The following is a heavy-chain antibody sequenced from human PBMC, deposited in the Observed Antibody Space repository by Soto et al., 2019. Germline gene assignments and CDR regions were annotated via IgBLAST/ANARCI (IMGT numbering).Heavy chain of an antibody. CDR1: GFTFNSFC. CDR2: VSASGGDT. D-gene: IGHD3-10*01. CDR3: AKDRYFASGSYDY. Sequence: GGSLRLSCAASGFTFNSFCKTWIRQAPGKGLEWGSGVSASGGDTNYADSVKGRFTVSRDNSKNTLYLQMNSLRVEDTALFYCAKDRYFASGSYDYWGQGTLVTVSS. V-gene: IGHV3-23*01. J-gene: IGHJ4*02.